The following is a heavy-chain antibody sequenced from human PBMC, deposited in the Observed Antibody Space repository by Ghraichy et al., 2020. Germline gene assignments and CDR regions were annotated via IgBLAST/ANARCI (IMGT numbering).Heavy chain of an antibody. CDR1: GFTFSDYY. Sequence: GGSLRLSCAASGFTFSDYYMSWIRQAPGKGLEYLSYISGTGGTDYADSVKGRFTISRDNAKNSLYLQMSSLRPEDTAVYYCVGVNNYVPYWGQGTLVTVSS. D-gene: IGHD4-11*01. CDR3: VGVNNYVPY. J-gene: IGHJ4*02. CDR2: ISGTGGT. V-gene: IGHV3-11*01.